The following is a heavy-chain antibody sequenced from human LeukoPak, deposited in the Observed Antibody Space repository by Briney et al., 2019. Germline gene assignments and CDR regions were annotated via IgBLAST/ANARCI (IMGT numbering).Heavy chain of an antibody. J-gene: IGHJ4*02. D-gene: IGHD3-16*01. CDR1: GFPFIGYW. CDR2: IKQDGSEK. Sequence: GGSLRLSCAASGFPFIGYWMSWVRQAPGKGLEWVANIKQDGSEKYYVDSVKGRFTISRDNAKNSLYLKMNSLRDEDTAVYYGARGGRGSYLWGQGTLVTVSS. V-gene: IGHV3-7*04. CDR3: ARGGRGSYL.